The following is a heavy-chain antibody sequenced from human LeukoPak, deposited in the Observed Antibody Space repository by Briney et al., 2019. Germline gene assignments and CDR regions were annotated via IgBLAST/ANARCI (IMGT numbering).Heavy chain of an antibody. J-gene: IGHJ4*02. V-gene: IGHV3-23*01. D-gene: IGHD6-13*01. Sequence: GGSLRLSCAASGFTFSSYAMHWVRQAPGKGLEWVSAISGSGSTYYADSAKGRFTISRDNSKNTLYLQMNSLRAEDTAVYHCAKQYSSSWHYFDYWGQGTLVTVSS. CDR2: ISGSGST. CDR1: GFTFSSYA. CDR3: AKQYSSSWHYFDY.